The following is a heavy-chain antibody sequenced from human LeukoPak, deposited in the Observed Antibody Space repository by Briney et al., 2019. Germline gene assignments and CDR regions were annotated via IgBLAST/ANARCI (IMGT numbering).Heavy chain of an antibody. V-gene: IGHV3-49*03. J-gene: IGHJ3*02. CDR1: GFTFGDYA. Sequence: GGSLRLSCTASGFTFGDYAMSWFRQAPGKGLERVGFIRSKAYGGTTEYAASVKGRFTISRDDSKSIAYLQMNSLKTEDTAVYYCTRVSPYYGSGTIQGAFDIWGQGTMVTVSS. CDR3: TRVSPYYGSGTIQGAFDI. D-gene: IGHD3-10*01. CDR2: IRSKAYGGTT.